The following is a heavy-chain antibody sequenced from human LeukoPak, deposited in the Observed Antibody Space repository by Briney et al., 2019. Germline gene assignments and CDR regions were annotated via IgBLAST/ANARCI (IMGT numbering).Heavy chain of an antibody. CDR3: AGGSYYYGSSGYYYEGLDY. V-gene: IGHV1-69*05. CDR1: GGTFSSYA. J-gene: IGHJ4*02. CDR2: IIPIYGTA. Sequence: SVKVSCKASGGTFSSYAIRWVRQAPGQGLEWMGGIIPIYGTANYAQKFQGRVTITTDESTSTAYMELSSLRSEDTAVYYCAGGSYYYGSSGYYYEGLDYWGQGTLVTVSS. D-gene: IGHD3-22*01.